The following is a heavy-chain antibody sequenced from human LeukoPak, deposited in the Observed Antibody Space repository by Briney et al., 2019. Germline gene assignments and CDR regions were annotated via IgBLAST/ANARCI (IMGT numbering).Heavy chain of an antibody. CDR2: ISSSSSYI. V-gene: IGHV3-21*01. Sequence: GGSLRLSCAASGFTFSSYSMNWVRQAPGKGLEWVSSISSSSSYIYYADSVKGRFTISRDNAKNSLYLQMNSLRAEDTAVYYCARPRDDYNPPNYWGQGTLVTVSS. CDR1: GFTFSSYS. J-gene: IGHJ4*02. D-gene: IGHD5-24*01. CDR3: ARPRDDYNPPNY.